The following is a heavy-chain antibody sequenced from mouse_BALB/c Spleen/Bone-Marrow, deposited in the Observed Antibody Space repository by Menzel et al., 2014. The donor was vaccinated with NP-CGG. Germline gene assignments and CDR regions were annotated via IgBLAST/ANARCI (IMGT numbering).Heavy chain of an antibody. J-gene: IGHJ4*01. CDR3: ARWGYYYAMDY. V-gene: IGHV5-17*02. CDR2: ISSGSSTI. Sequence: EVQVVESGGGLVQPGGSRKLSCAASGFTFSSFRMHWVRQAPEKGLEWVAYISSGSSTIYYADTVKGRFTISRDNPKNTLFLQMTSLRSEDTAMYYCARWGYYYAMDYWGQGTSVTVSS. CDR1: GFTFSSFR.